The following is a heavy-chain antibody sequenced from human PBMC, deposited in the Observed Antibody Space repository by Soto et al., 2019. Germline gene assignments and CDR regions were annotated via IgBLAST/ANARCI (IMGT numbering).Heavy chain of an antibody. D-gene: IGHD3-10*01. V-gene: IGHV1-3*01. CDR3: ARGRDYYGPFDY. CDR2: LNAGNGNT. Sequence: QVQLVQSGAEVKKPGASVKVSCKASGYTFTSYAMHWVRQAPGQRLEWMGWLNAGNGNTKYSQKFQGRVTITRDTSASTAYMELSSLRSEATAVYYCARGRDYYGPFDYWGQGTLVTVSS. J-gene: IGHJ4*02. CDR1: GYTFTSYA.